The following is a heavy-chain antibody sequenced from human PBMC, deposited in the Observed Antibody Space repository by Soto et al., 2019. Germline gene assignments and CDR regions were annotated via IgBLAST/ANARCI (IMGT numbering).Heavy chain of an antibody. CDR1: GFTFSSYA. CDR3: ARDGSSWDTPGYYLDY. V-gene: IGHV3-30-3*01. Sequence: PGGSLRLSCAASGFTFSSYAMHWVRQAPGKGLEWVAVISYDGSNKYYADSVKGRFTISRDNSKNTLYLQMNSLRAEDTAVYYCARDGSSWDTPGYYLDYWGQGTLVTVSS. J-gene: IGHJ4*02. CDR2: ISYDGSNK. D-gene: IGHD6-13*01.